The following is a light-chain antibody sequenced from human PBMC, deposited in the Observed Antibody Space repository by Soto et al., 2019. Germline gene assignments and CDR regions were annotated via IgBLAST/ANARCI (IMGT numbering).Light chain of an antibody. Sequence: QSVLTQPPSASGSPGQSVTISCTGTSSDVGGYNYVSWYQQHPGKAPKLMIYKVNKRPSGVPDRFSGSKSDNTASLTVSGLQAEDEAYYYCSSYAGSNYVIFGGGTKLTVL. V-gene: IGLV2-8*01. CDR3: SSYAGSNYVI. CDR1: SSDVGGYNY. CDR2: KVN. J-gene: IGLJ2*01.